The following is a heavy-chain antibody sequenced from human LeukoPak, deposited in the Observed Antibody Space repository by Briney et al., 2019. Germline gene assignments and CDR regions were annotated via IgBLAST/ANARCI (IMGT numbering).Heavy chain of an antibody. CDR3: ARDQQWVDY. CDR1: GGSFSGYY. CDR2: INHSGST. D-gene: IGHD6-19*01. Sequence: KSSETLSLTCAVYGGSFSGYYRSWIRQPPGKGLEWIGEINHSGSTNYNPSLKSRVTISVDTSKNQFSLKLSSVTAADTAVYYCARDQQWVDYWGQGTLVTVSS. V-gene: IGHV4-34*01. J-gene: IGHJ4*02.